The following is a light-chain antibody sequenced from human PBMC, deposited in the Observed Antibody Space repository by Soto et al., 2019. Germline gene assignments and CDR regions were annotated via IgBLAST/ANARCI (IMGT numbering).Light chain of an antibody. Sequence: DLQLTQSQSSLSASVGDRVTISCRTRQRVTTFLNWSQQKPGEAPKLLIYRELNLQNGIPSRFSGSGYGADFVLTISSLQTEDFGTYYSQQRYNSPRTFGLGTKG. V-gene: IGKV1-39*01. CDR2: REL. J-gene: IGKJ1*01. CDR1: QRVTTF. CDR3: QQRYNSPRT.